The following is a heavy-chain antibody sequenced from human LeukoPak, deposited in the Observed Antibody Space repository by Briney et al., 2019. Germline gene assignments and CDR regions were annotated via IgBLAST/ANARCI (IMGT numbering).Heavy chain of an antibody. J-gene: IGHJ1*01. CDR3: ASRFRSGYLPPEYFQH. D-gene: IGHD3-3*01. Sequence: SETLSLTCAVYGGSFSGYYWSWIRQPPGKGLEWIGEINHSGSTNYNPSLKSRVTISVDTSKNQFSLKLSSVTAADTAVYYCASRFRSGYLPPEYFQHWGQGTLVTVSS. CDR2: INHSGST. CDR1: GGSFSGYY. V-gene: IGHV4-34*01.